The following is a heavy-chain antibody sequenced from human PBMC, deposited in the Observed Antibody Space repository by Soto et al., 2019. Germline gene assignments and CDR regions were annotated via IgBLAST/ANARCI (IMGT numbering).Heavy chain of an antibody. V-gene: IGHV3-33*01. J-gene: IGHJ4*02. Sequence: GGSLSLSCAASGFTFNNYGMHWVRQAPGKGLEWVALIWHDGSNKGYADSVKGRFTISRDNSKNTVNLQMNSLRVEDTAVYYCTRAAIKGELLDYWGQGTQVTVSS. CDR2: IWHDGSNK. CDR3: TRAAIKGELLDY. D-gene: IGHD1-26*01. CDR1: GFTFNNYG.